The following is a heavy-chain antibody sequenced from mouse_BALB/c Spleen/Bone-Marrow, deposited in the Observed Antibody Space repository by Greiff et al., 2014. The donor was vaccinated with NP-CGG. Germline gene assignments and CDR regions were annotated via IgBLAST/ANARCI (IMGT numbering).Heavy chain of an antibody. V-gene: IGHV3-1*02. CDR1: GYSITSYYS. CDR3: ARFAGTPYTMDY. Sequence: EVKLQESGPDLVKPSQSLSLTCTVTGYSITSYYSWHWIRQFPGNKLEWMGYIHYSGTTVYNPSLKSLISITRNTSNNQFFLQLNSVTTENTASYYCARFAGTPYTMDYWGQGTSVTVSS. D-gene: IGHD4-1*01. J-gene: IGHJ4*01. CDR2: IHYSGTT.